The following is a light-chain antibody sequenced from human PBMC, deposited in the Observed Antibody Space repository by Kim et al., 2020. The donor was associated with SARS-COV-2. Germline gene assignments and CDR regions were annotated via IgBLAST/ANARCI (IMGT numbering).Light chain of an antibody. Sequence: ASVGDKVTITCRASQSIYSYLAWYQQKPGNVPKILIYKASTLESGVPSRFSGSESGTEFTLTISSLQPDDFATYYCQQVYTYPIAFGQGTRLEIK. CDR3: QQVYTYPIA. J-gene: IGKJ5*01. V-gene: IGKV1-5*03. CDR2: KAS. CDR1: QSIYSY.